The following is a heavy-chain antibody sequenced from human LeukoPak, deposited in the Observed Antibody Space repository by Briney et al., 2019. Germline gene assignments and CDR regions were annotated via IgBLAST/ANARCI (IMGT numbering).Heavy chain of an antibody. CDR2: IYYSGST. V-gene: IGHV4-59*12. Sequence: SETLSLTCTVSGGSISSYYWSWIRQPPGKGLEWIGYIYYSGSTSYNPSLKSRVTISVDTPKNQFSLRLTSVTAADTAVYYCARNPTSKTMSRDSFDIWGQGTFVTVSS. J-gene: IGHJ3*02. CDR1: GGSISSYY. CDR3: ARNPTSKTMSRDSFDI. D-gene: IGHD3-10*02.